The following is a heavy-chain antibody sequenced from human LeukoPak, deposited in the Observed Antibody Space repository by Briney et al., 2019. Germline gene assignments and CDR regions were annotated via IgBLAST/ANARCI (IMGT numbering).Heavy chain of an antibody. CDR1: GFTFSNHV. CDR3: VRSPTYYNMDV. CDR2: ISYDGTNK. J-gene: IGHJ6*03. V-gene: IGHV3-30*04. Sequence: GESLRLSCAASGFTFSNHVIHWVHQAPGKGLEWLAVISYDGTNKYYADSVKGRFTISRDHSQSTVDLHMNNLRGADTAVYYCVRSPTYYNMDVWGKGTTVTVSS.